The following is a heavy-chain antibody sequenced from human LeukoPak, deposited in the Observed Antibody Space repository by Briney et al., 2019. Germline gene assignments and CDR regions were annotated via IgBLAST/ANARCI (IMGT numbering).Heavy chain of an antibody. D-gene: IGHD6-19*01. CDR3: AKDQHSSGWYDAFDI. CDR1: RFTFSSYG. CDR2: IRYDGSNK. J-gene: IGHJ3*02. V-gene: IGHV3-30*02. Sequence: PGGSLRLSCAASRFTFSSYGMHWVRQAPGKGLEWVAFIRYDGSNKYYADSVKGRFTISRDNSKNTLYLQMNSLRAEDTAVYYCAKDQHSSGWYDAFDIWGQGTMVTVSS.